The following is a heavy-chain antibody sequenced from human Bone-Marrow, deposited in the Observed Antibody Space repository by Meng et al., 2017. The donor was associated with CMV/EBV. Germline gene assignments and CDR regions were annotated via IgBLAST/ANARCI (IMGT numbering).Heavy chain of an antibody. CDR3: AREREMATISGFDY. CDR1: GFTFSSYA. CDR2: ISSSSSYI. V-gene: IGHV3-21*01. D-gene: IGHD5-24*01. J-gene: IGHJ4*02. Sequence: GGSLRLSCAASGFTFSSYAMHWVRQAPGKGLEWVSSISSSSSYIYYADSVKGRFTISRDNAKNSLYLQMNSLRAEDTAVYYCAREREMATISGFDYWGQGTLVTVSS.